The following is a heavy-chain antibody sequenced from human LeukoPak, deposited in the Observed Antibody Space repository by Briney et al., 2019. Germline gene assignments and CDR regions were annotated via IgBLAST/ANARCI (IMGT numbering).Heavy chain of an antibody. J-gene: IGHJ6*03. V-gene: IGHV4-59*01. CDR3: ARAYYYYMDV. CDR1: GGSISSYY. CDR2: IYYSWGT. Sequence: SETLSLTCTVSGGSISSYYWCWIRQPPGKGLEWIGYIYYSWGTNYNPSLKSRVTISVDTSKNQFSLKLSSVTAADTAVYYCARAYYYYMDVWGKGTTVTVSS.